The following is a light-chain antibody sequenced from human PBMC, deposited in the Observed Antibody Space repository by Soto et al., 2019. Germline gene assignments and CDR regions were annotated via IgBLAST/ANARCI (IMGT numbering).Light chain of an antibody. CDR1: QGISSW. Sequence: MAQSPASLSLSRGERATLSCRASQGISSWLAWYQQKPGKAPKLLIYAASSLQSGVPSRFSGSGSGTDFTLTISCLQSEDFATYYCQQYYSYPLTFGGGTKVDIK. CDR2: AAS. J-gene: IGKJ4*01. CDR3: QQYYSYPLT. V-gene: IGKV1-8*01.